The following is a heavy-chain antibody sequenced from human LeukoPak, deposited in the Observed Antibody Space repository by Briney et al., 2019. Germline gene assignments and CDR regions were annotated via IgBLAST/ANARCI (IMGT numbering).Heavy chain of an antibody. D-gene: IGHD5-18*01. CDR1: GLTFSDFW. CDR2: IKQDESEK. V-gene: IGHV3-7*01. Sequence: GGSLRLSCTTSGLTFSDFWMAWVRQAPGKGLEWVANIKQDESEKYYADSVKGRFTISRDNAKNSLYLQMNSLRAEDTAVYYCARAGSMTRIQLWSYGMDVWGQGTTVTVSS. J-gene: IGHJ6*02. CDR3: ARAGSMTRIQLWSYGMDV.